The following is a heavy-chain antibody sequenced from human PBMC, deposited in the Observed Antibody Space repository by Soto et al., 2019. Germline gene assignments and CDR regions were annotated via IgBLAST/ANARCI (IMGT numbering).Heavy chain of an antibody. CDR3: ARAVFDYSGYDSHFDY. V-gene: IGHV4-59*01. D-gene: IGHD5-12*01. CDR2: IYYSGST. CDR1: GGSISSYY. Sequence: SETLSLTCPVSGGSISSYYWSWIRQPPGKGLELIGYIYYSGSTNYNPSLKSRVTIAVDTSKNQFSLKLSSVTAADTAVHYCARAVFDYSGYDSHFDYWGQGTLVTVSA. J-gene: IGHJ4*02.